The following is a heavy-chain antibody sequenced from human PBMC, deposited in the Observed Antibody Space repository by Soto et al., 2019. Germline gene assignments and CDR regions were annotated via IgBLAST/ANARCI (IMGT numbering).Heavy chain of an antibody. CDR1: GYTFSDYY. J-gene: IGHJ4*02. CDR3: ARGQATAKPEEVDF. Sequence: ASVKVSCKASGYTFSDYYIHWVRQAPGQGLEWMGWINPNSGGTKYAPKFQGGVTMTRDTSITTAYMELSRLRSGDTAVYYCARGQATAKPEEVDFCGQGTLATV. CDR2: INPNSGGT. V-gene: IGHV1-2*02.